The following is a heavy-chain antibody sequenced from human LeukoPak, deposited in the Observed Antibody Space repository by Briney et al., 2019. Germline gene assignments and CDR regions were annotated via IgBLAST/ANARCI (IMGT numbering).Heavy chain of an antibody. V-gene: IGHV4-39*01. CDR2: IYYSGST. J-gene: IGHJ5*02. Sequence: SETLSLTRTVSGGSISSSSYYWGWIRQPPGKGLEWIGSIYYSGSTYYNPSLKSRVTISVDTSKNQFSLKLSSVTAADTAVYYCARRKNWFDPWGQGTLVTVSS. CDR3: ARRKNWFDP. CDR1: GGSISSSSYY.